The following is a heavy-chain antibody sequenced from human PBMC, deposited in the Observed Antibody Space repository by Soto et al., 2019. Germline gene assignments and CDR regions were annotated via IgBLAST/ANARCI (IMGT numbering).Heavy chain of an antibody. Sequence: EVQLLESGGGLVQPGGSLRLSCAASGFTFSSYAVYWVRQSPGKGLEWVSTISSRGDSTYYADAVKGRFTISRDDSKNTQYLQMNSVRAEDTAVYYCAKCLSYGLNDALDIWGQGTMVTVSS. CDR2: ISSRGDST. D-gene: IGHD1-26*01. CDR1: GFTFSSYA. CDR3: AKCLSYGLNDALDI. J-gene: IGHJ3*02. V-gene: IGHV3-23*01.